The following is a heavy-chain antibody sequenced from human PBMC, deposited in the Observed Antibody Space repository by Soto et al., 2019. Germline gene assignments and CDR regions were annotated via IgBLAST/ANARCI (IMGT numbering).Heavy chain of an antibody. CDR2: TYYKSKWNN. Sequence: SETLSLTCAISGDSVSSNSAAWNWIRQSPSIGLEWLGRTYYKSKWNNDYALSVKSRITINPDTSKNQFSLHLYSVTPEDTAVYYCTRITWFRGMDVWGQGTTVTVSS. V-gene: IGHV6-1*01. CDR1: GDSVSSNSAA. D-gene: IGHD3-10*01. J-gene: IGHJ6*02. CDR3: TRITWFRGMDV.